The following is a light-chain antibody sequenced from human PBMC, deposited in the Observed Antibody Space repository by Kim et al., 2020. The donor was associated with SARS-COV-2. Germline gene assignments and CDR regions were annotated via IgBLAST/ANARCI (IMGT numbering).Light chain of an antibody. CDR2: GKN. J-gene: IGLJ1*01. CDR1: SLSKYY. CDR3: YSRDSSGVHLF. Sequence: SSELTQDPAVSVALGQTLRITCQGDSLSKYYASWYQQKPGLAPVLVIYGKNNRPSGIPDRFSGSSSGDTVSLTITGAQAEDEGDYYFYSRDSSGVHLFFG. V-gene: IGLV3-19*01.